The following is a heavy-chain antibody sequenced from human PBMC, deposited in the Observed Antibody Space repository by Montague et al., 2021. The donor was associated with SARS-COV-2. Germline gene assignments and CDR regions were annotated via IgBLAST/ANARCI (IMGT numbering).Heavy chain of an antibody. CDR2: VSPDGSAK. CDR3: ARSVDV. J-gene: IGHJ4*02. CDR1: GVSFSSHW. V-gene: IGHV3-7*01. Sequence: SLSLSCAAYGVSFSSHWMSWVRKAPGKPLEWVANVSPDGSAKFYVGSAKGRFTISRDNAKTSLYLQMNSLRVEDTAVYYCARSVDVWGQGTLVTVSS.